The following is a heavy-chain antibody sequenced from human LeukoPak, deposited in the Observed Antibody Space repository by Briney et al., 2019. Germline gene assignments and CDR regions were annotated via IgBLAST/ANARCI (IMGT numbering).Heavy chain of an antibody. CDR1: GFTFSSYA. V-gene: IGHV3-23*01. CDR2: INGGGVNT. D-gene: IGHD4-4*01. CDR3: AKDLYSNYVPADY. J-gene: IGHJ4*02. Sequence: GGSLRLSCAASGFTFSSYAMSWVRQAPGKGLEWVSTINGGGVNTHYADSVGGRFTISRDNSKNTLFLQMNSLRDEDTAVYYCAKDLYSNYVPADYWGQGNLVTVSS.